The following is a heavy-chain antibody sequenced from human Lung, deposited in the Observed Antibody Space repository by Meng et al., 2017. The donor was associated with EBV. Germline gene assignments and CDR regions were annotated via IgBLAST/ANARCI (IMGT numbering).Heavy chain of an antibody. J-gene: IGHJ4*02. CDR1: GFTFSDYY. CDR3: AGHYDYISP. D-gene: IGHD3-16*01. V-gene: IGHV3-11*01. CDR2: ISDSGSTV. Sequence: QVQLVESGGGLVKTGGSLRLSCAASGFTFSDYYMSWIPQAPGKGLEWISYISDSGSTVYYADSVKGRFTISRDNARDILYLQMNSLRADDTAVYYCAGHYDYISPWGQGTLVTVSS.